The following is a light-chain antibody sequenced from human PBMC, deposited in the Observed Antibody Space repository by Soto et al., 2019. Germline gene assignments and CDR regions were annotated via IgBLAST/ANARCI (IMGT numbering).Light chain of an antibody. Sequence: EIVMTQSPATLSVSPGERATLSCRASQSVGNALAWYQHKPGQPPRLLIRGASNSATGIPARFSGSGSGTEFTLTISSLQSEDFAVYYCQQYRYWPPLTFGGGTKVEIK. CDR2: GAS. V-gene: IGKV3-15*01. CDR3: QQYRYWPPLT. J-gene: IGKJ4*01. CDR1: QSVGNA.